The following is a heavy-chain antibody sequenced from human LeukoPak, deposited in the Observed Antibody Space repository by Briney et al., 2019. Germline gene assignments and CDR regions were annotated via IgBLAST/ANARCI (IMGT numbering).Heavy chain of an antibody. Sequence: SVKVSCKSSGGTFSSYAISWVRQAPGQGLEWMGGIIPIFGTANYAQKFQGRVTITTDESTSTAYMELSSLRSEDTAVYYCARGGHDILTGYYFPLDYWGQGTLVTVSS. V-gene: IGHV1-69*05. CDR3: ARGGHDILTGYYFPLDY. CDR2: IIPIFGTA. D-gene: IGHD3-9*01. CDR1: GGTFSSYA. J-gene: IGHJ4*02.